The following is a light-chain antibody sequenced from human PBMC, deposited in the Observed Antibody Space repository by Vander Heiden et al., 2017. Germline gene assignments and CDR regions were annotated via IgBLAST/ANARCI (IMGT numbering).Light chain of an antibody. V-gene: IGKV1-39*01. CDR3: QQSYRTPPFT. Sequence: DIQMTQSPSSLSASVGDRVTITCRASQNISDYLNWYQQKPGKAPKLLIYAASSLQSGVPSRFSGSGSGTDFTLTISSLQPEDFATYYCQQSYRTPPFTFGHGTKVDIK. J-gene: IGKJ3*01. CDR2: AAS. CDR1: QNISDY.